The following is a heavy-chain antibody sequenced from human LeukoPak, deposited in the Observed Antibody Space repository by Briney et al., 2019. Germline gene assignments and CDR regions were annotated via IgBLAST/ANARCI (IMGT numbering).Heavy chain of an antibody. CDR2: IIPIFGTA. V-gene: IGHV1-69*13. CDR3: ARSRHMGLPDY. Sequence: SVKVSCKASGGTFSSYAISWVRQAPGQGLEWMGGIIPIFGTANYAQKFQGRVTITAGESTSTAYMELSSLRSEGTAVYYCARSRHMGLPDYWGQGTLVTVSS. J-gene: IGHJ4*02. CDR1: GGTFSSYA. D-gene: IGHD2-21*01.